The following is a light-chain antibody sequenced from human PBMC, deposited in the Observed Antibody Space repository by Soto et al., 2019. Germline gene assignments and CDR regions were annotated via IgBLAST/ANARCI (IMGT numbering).Light chain of an antibody. Sequence: DIQMTQSPSSLSASVGDRVTITCRASQGIHNFLAWYQQRPGKVPKLLIYGASTLHSGVPSRFSGSGSGTDFTLTISSLQPEDIATYYCQKYDFDPTATFGQGTKVDIX. J-gene: IGKJ1*01. V-gene: IGKV1-27*01. CDR1: QGIHNF. CDR2: GAS. CDR3: QKYDFDPTAT.